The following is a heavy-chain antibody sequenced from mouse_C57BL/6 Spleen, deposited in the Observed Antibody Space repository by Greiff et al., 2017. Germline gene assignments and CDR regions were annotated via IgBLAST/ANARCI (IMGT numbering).Heavy chain of an antibody. CDR1: GFTFSDYY. CDR2: ISNGGGST. D-gene: IGHD4-1*01. J-gene: IGHJ3*01. CDR3: ATWDGAWFAY. Sequence: DVKLVESGGGLVQPGGSLKLSCAASGFTFSDYYMYWVRQTPEKRLEWVAYISNGGGSTYYPDTVKGRFTISRDNAKNTLYLQMSRLKSEDTAMYYCATWDGAWFAYWGQGTLVTVSA. V-gene: IGHV5-12*01.